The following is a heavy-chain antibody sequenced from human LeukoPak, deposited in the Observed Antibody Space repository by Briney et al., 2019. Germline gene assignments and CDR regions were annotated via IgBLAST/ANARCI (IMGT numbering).Heavy chain of an antibody. Sequence: PGGSLRLSCAASGFTFSSYAMHWVRQAPGKGLEWVAVISYDGSNKYYADSVKGRFTISRDNSKNTLYLQMNSLRAEDTAVYYCARNFGGNSGLYYYYGMDVWGQGTTVTVS. CDR3: ARNFGGNSGLYYYYGMDV. J-gene: IGHJ6*02. V-gene: IGHV3-30*04. CDR2: ISYDGSNK. CDR1: GFTFSSYA. D-gene: IGHD4-23*01.